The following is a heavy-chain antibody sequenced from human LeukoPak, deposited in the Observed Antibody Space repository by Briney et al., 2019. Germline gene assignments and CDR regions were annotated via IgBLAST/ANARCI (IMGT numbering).Heavy chain of an antibody. D-gene: IGHD2-21*02. Sequence: PSETLSLTCTVSGGSISSSSYYWGWIRQPPGKGLEWIGSIYYSGSTYYNPSLKSRVTISVDTSKNQFSLKLSSVTAADTAVYYCARPGYVVVTARFDYWGQGTLVTVSS. J-gene: IGHJ4*02. CDR2: IYYSGST. V-gene: IGHV4-39*07. CDR3: ARPGYVVVTARFDY. CDR1: GGSISSSSYY.